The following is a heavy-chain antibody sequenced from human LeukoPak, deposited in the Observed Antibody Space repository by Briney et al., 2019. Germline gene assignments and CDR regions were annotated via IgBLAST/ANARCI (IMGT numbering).Heavy chain of an antibody. CDR2: INPNSGGT. V-gene: IGHV1-2*02. Sequence: ASVKVSCKASGYTFTGYYMHRVRQAPGQGLEWMGWINPNSGGTNYAQKFQGRVTMTRDTSISTAYMELSRLRSDDTAVYYCARDQSIAARGYYYYGMDVWGQGTTVTVSS. D-gene: IGHD6-6*01. CDR3: ARDQSIAARGYYYYGMDV. J-gene: IGHJ6*02. CDR1: GYTFTGYY.